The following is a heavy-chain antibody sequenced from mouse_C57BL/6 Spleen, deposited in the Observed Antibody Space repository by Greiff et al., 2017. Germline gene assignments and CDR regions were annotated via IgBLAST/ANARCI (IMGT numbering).Heavy chain of an antibody. V-gene: IGHV1-52*01. D-gene: IGHD1-3*01. CDR3: ARGVDWYFDV. Sequence: QVQLQQPGAELVRPGSSVKLSCKASGYTFTSYWMHWVKQRPIKGLEWIGNIDPSDSETHYNQKFKDKATLTVDKSSSTAYMQLSSLTSEDSAVYCCARGVDWYFDVWGTGTTVTVSS. CDR1: GYTFTSYW. CDR2: IDPSDSET. J-gene: IGHJ1*03.